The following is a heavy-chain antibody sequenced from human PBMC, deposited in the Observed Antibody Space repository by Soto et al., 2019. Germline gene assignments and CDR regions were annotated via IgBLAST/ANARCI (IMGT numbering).Heavy chain of an antibody. J-gene: IGHJ5*02. Sequence: QVQLVQSGAEVKEPRSSVNVSCKTSVGTFGNTAVTWVRQVPGQVLEWIGGIVPLFGTANYAQKFRGRLMITANKSTSTAYMDLISLRSDDTAIYSCARDGDTGYSFCSGPLGGGRFDPWGQGTLVTVSS. CDR1: VGTFGNTA. CDR2: IVPLFGTA. D-gene: IGHD2-15*01. CDR3: ARDGDTGYSFCSGPLGGGRFDP. V-gene: IGHV1-69*14.